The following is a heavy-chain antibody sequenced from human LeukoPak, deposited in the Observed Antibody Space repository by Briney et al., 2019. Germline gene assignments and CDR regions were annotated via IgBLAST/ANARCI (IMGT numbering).Heavy chain of an antibody. CDR2: IRYDGSNK. CDR1: GFTFSSYG. Sequence: GGSLRLSCAASGFTFSSYGMHWVRQAPGKGLEWVAFIRYDGSNKYYADSVKGRFTISRDNSKNTLYLQMNSLRAEDTAVYYCAKDRVDGSGWYPDYWRQGTLVTVSS. V-gene: IGHV3-30*02. CDR3: AKDRVDGSGWYPDY. D-gene: IGHD6-19*01. J-gene: IGHJ4*02.